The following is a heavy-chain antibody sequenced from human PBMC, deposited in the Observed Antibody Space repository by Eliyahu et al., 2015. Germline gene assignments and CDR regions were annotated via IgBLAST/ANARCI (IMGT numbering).Heavy chain of an antibody. CDR1: GASINSDF. CDR2: ISGSGFP. J-gene: IGHJ5*02. Sequence: QEQLQESGPGVVKPSETLSLSCDVSGASINSDFWNWIRQPAGKRMEWIGYISGSGFPVYHPSLERRVSISADKSKNQVSLTLRSVTAADAAVYYCARDSGGSSPFNLWGRGALVTVSS. V-gene: IGHV4-4*07. CDR3: ARDSGGSSPFNL. D-gene: IGHD6-6*01.